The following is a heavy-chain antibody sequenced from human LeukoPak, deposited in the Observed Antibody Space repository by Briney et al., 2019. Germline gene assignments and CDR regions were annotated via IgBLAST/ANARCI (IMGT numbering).Heavy chain of an antibody. CDR2: INPSGGST. J-gene: IGHJ4*02. D-gene: IGHD3-22*01. Sequence: PRASVKVSCKASGYTFTSYYMHWVRQAPGQGLEWMGIINPSGGSTSYAQKFQGRVTMTRDMSTSTVYMELSSLRSEDTAVYYCARDRGYYYDSSGYGGPTGDYWGQGTLVTVSS. V-gene: IGHV1-46*01. CDR1: GYTFTSYY. CDR3: ARDRGYYYDSSGYGGPTGDY.